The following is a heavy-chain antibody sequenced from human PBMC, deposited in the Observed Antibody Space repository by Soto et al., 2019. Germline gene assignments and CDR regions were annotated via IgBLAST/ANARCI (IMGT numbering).Heavy chain of an antibody. Sequence: GGSLRLSCAASGFTFSAHYMDWVRQAPGKGLGWVGRTRNKANSYTTEYAASVKGRFTLSRDDSKHSLYLQMNSLKTEDTAVYYCAREAGYNSLDAFDIWGQGTMVTVSS. D-gene: IGHD5-12*01. CDR3: AREAGYNSLDAFDI. V-gene: IGHV3-72*01. CDR2: TRNKANSYTT. CDR1: GFTFSAHY. J-gene: IGHJ3*02.